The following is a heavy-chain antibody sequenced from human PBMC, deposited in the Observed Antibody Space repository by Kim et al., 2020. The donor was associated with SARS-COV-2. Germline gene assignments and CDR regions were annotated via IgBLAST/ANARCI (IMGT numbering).Heavy chain of an antibody. CDR2: T. Sequence: TTINPSIKMQVTISVDTTRNQYSLELSSVTAADTAVYYCARDNVSGGINYWGQGTLFTVSS. D-gene: IGHD2-15*01. V-gene: IGHV4-59*01. CDR3: ARDNVSGGINY. J-gene: IGHJ4*02.